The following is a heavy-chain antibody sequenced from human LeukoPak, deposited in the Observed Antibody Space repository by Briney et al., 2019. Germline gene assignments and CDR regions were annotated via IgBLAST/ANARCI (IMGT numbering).Heavy chain of an antibody. CDR2: IRSETDGGTT. D-gene: IGHD5-18*01. CDR3: AHRNTAMVRVDY. V-gene: IGHV3-15*01. CDR1: GFTFRDAG. Sequence: GGSLRLSCAASGFTFRDAGMGWVRQAPGKGLEWVGRIRSETDGGTTDYAAPVKGRFTISRDDSKNTVYLQMSSLKTEDTAVYFCAHRNTAMVRVDYWGQGTLVTVSS. J-gene: IGHJ4*02.